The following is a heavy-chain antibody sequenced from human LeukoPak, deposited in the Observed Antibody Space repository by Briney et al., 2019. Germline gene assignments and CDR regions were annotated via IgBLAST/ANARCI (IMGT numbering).Heavy chain of an antibody. CDR3: ARVAAAGLYYFDY. J-gene: IGHJ4*02. CDR2: IIPIFGTA. D-gene: IGHD6-13*01. CDR1: GGTFSSYA. Sequence: ASVKVSCKASGGTFSSYAISWVRQAPGQGLEWMGGIIPIFGTANYAQKFQGRVTITADKSTSTAYMELSSLRSEDTAVHYCARVAAAGLYYFDYWGQGTLVTVSS. V-gene: IGHV1-69*06.